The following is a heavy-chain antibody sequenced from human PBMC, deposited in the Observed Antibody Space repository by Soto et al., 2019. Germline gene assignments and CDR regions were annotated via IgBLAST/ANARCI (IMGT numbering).Heavy chain of an antibody. CDR3: ARKGGTGSSWYSNFDY. D-gene: IGHD6-13*01. Sequence: QLQLQESGPGLVKPSETLSLTCTVSGGSISSSSYYWGWIRQPPGKGLEWIGSIYYSGSTYYNPSLKSRVTISVDTSKNQFSLKLSSVTAADTAVYYCARKGGTGSSWYSNFDYWVQGTLVIVSS. V-gene: IGHV4-39*01. CDR1: GGSISSSSYY. J-gene: IGHJ4*02. CDR2: IYYSGST.